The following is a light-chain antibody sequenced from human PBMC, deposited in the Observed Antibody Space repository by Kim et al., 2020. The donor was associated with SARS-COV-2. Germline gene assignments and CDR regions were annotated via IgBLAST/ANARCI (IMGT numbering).Light chain of an antibody. CDR3: YSTDSSGNHRV. CDR2: EDN. V-gene: IGLV3-10*01. J-gene: IGLJ3*02. CDR1: ALPKKH. Sequence: SYELTQPPSVSVSPGQTARITCSGDALPKKHAYWYQQKSGQAPVLVIYEDNKRPSGIPERFSGSSSGTRATLTISGAQVGDEADYYCYSTDSSGNHRVFGGGTQLTVL.